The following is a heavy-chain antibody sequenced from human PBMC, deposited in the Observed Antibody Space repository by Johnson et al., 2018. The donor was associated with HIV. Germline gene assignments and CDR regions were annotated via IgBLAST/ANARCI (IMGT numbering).Heavy chain of an antibody. CDR2: ISYDGSNK. V-gene: IGHV3-30-3*01. D-gene: IGHD3-10*01. CDR1: GFTFSSYA. Sequence: QVQLVESGGGVVQPGRSLRLSCAASGFTFSSYAMHWVRQAPGKGLEWVAVISYDGSNKYYADSVKGRFSISRDNSKNTLYLQMNSLRAEDTAVYYCARCGRLLWSGPGAFDIWGQGTMVIVSS. J-gene: IGHJ3*02. CDR3: ARCGRLLWSGPGAFDI.